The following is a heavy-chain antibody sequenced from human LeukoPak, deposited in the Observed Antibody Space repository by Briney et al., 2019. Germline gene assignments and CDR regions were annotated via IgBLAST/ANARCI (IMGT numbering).Heavy chain of an antibody. J-gene: IGHJ4*02. CDR1: GGTFSSYA. Sequence: GASVKVSCKASGGTFSSYAISWVRQAPGQGLEWMGRIIPILGIANYAQKFQGRVTITADKSTSTAHMELSSLRSEDTAVYYCAARDGYNNLDYWGQGTLVTVSS. V-gene: IGHV1-69*04. CDR3: AARDGYNNLDY. D-gene: IGHD5-24*01. CDR2: IIPILGIA.